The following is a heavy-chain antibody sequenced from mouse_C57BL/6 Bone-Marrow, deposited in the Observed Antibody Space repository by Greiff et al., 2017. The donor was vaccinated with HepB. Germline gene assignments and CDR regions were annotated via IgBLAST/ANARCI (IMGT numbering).Heavy chain of an antibody. V-gene: IGHV5-12*01. CDR3: ARMTTVVLDY. Sequence: DVQLQESGGGLVQPGGSLKLSCAASGFTFSDYYMYWVRQTPEKRLEWVAYISNGGGSTYYPDTVKGRFTISRDNAKNTLYLQMSRLKSEDTAMYYCARMTTVVLDYWGQGTTLTVSS. D-gene: IGHD1-1*01. J-gene: IGHJ2*01. CDR2: ISNGGGST. CDR1: GFTFSDYY.